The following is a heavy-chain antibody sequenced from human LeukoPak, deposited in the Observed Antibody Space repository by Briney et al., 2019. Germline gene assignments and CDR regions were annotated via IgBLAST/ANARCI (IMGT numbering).Heavy chain of an antibody. CDR2: MYDTVNT. CDR1: GGSISSHY. J-gene: IGHJ4*02. CDR3: ATIKRGYPYGYFDF. Sequence: SETLSLTCTVSGGSISSHYWSWVRQPPGRGLEWIGYMYDTVNTKDNPSLTSRLTLSADTSKNQFSLRLGSVTAADTAVYYCATIKRGYPYGYFDFWGQGILVTVSS. V-gene: IGHV4-59*11. D-gene: IGHD5-18*01.